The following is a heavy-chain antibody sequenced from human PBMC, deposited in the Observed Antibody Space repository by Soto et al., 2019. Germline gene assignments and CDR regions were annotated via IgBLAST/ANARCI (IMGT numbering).Heavy chain of an antibody. J-gene: IGHJ6*02. D-gene: IGHD2-2*02. CDR2: ISSRSDI. Sequence: AGGSLRLSCVGSGFTFSTYSINWVRQAPGKGLEWVSSISSRSDIYYADSVKGRFTISRDNAKNSVSLQMNSLRAEDTAVYYCAREYTAWPLAYGLDVWGQGTTVTVSS. V-gene: IGHV3-21*01. CDR3: AREYTAWPLAYGLDV. CDR1: GFTFSTYS.